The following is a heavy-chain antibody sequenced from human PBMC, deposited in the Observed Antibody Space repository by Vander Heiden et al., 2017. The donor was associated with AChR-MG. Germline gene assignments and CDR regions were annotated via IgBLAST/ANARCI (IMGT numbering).Heavy chain of an antibody. V-gene: IGHV4-34*01. J-gene: IGHJ4*02. CDR1: GGSFSGYY. Sequence: QVQLQQWGAGLLKPSETLSLTCAVYGGSFSGYYWSWIRQPPGKGLEWIGEINHSGSTNYNPSLKSRVTISVDTSKNQFYLKMSSVTAADTAVYYCARKRAARPFDYWVQGSLVTVSS. CDR3: ARKRAARPFDY. CDR2: INHSGST. D-gene: IGHD6-6*01.